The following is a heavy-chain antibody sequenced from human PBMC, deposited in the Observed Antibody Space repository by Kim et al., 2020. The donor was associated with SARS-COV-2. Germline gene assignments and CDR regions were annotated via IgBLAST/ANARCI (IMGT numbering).Heavy chain of an antibody. CDR3: AKEAAMVYYFDY. Sequence: FQGRVSMTRDTSTSTVYRELTSLRSEDTAVYYCAKEAAMVYYFDYWGQGTLVTVSS. J-gene: IGHJ4*02. V-gene: IGHV1-46*01. D-gene: IGHD5-18*01.